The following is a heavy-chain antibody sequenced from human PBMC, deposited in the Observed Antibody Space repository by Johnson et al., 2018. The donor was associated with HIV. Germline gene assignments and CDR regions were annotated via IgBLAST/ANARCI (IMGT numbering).Heavy chain of an antibody. CDR2: ISYDGSNK. Sequence: VQLVESGGGVVQPGRSLRLSCAASRFTFEDYAMHWVRQVPGKGLEWVAVISYDGSNKYYADSVKGRFTISRDNSKNTLYLQMNSLRAEDTAVYYCARSSTVVTPHDIWGQGTMVTVSS. CDR3: ARSSTVVTPHDI. D-gene: IGHD4-23*01. CDR1: RFTFEDYA. J-gene: IGHJ3*02. V-gene: IGHV3-30*04.